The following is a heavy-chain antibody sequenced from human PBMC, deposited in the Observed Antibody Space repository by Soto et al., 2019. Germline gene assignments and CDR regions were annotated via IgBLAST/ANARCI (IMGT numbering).Heavy chain of an antibody. J-gene: IGHJ5*02. CDR1: GYTFTSYA. CDR2: INAGNGNT. V-gene: IGHV1-3*01. D-gene: IGHD3-9*01. CDR3: ARDFYDILTGSHGWFDP. Sequence: GASVKVSCKASGYTFTSYAMHWVRQAPGQRLEWMGWINAGNGNTKYSQKFQGRVTITRDTSASTAYMELNSLRSEDTAVYYCARDFYDILTGSHGWFDPWGQGTLVTVSS.